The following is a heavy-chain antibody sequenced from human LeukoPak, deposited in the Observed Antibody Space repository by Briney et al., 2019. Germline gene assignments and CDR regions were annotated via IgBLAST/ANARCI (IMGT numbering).Heavy chain of an antibody. V-gene: IGHV3-20*04. Sequence: PGGSLRLSCAASGFTFDDYGMSWVRQAPGKGLEWVSGINWNGGSTGYADSVKGRFTISRDNAKNSLYLQMNSLRAEDTALYYCARHGGLAAAGRYYYYYMDVWGKGTTVTVSS. CDR2: INWNGGST. D-gene: IGHD6-13*01. CDR1: GFTFDDYG. CDR3: ARHGGLAAAGRYYYYYMDV. J-gene: IGHJ6*03.